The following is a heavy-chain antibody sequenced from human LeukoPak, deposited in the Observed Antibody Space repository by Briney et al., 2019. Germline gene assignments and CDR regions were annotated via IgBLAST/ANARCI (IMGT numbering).Heavy chain of an antibody. D-gene: IGHD3-10*01. CDR1: GFTFSDYY. CDR3: ARGITMVRGVNWADY. V-gene: IGHV3-11*01. J-gene: IGHJ4*02. CDR2: ISTSGSTI. Sequence: GGSLRLSFAASGFTFSDYYMSWIRQAPGKGLEWVSYISTSGSTIYYADSVKGRFTISRDNAKNSLYLQMNSLRAEDTAVYFCARGITMVRGVNWADYWGQGTLVTVSS.